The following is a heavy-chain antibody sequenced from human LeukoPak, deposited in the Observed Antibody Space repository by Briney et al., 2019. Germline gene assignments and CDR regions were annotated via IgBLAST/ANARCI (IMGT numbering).Heavy chain of an antibody. V-gene: IGHV3-7*01. CDR2: IKQDGSEK. CDR1: GFTFSSYW. J-gene: IGHJ6*03. Sequence: GGSLRLSCAASGFTFSSYWMSWVRQAPGKGLEWVANIKQDGSEKYYVDSVKGRFTISRDNAKNSLYLQMNSLRAEDTAVYYCARDRSSSWQLRCYYYYMDVWGKGTTVTISS. CDR3: ARDRSSSWQLRCYYYYMDV. D-gene: IGHD6-13*01.